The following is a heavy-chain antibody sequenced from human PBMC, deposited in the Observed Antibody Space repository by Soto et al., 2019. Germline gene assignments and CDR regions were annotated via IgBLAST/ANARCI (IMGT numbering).Heavy chain of an antibody. V-gene: IGHV4-59*12. CDR3: VRVGVGIGNHFDS. Sequence: QVQLQESGPGLVKPSETLSLTCSVSNGSISGFYWTWIRQPPGKILEWIGYIHYSGRTDYNPSLTSRATMSVDTSKNQFSLNLKSITAAYTAVYYCVRVGVGIGNHFDSWGRGTLVTVSS. CDR2: IHYSGRT. D-gene: IGHD1-26*01. CDR1: NGSISGFY. J-gene: IGHJ4*02.